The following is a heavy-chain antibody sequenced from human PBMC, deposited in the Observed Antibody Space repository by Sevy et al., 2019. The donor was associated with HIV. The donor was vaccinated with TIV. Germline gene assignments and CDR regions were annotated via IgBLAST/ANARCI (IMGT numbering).Heavy chain of an antibody. Sequence: EGSLRLSCAVSGFTFRNFWMSWVRQAPGKELEWVANIWQDGSEKYYVDSVRGRFTISRDNAKNSLFLQLNSLRADDTAIYYCAKSYFGSGTNYGMDLWGRGTTVTVSS. CDR1: GFTFRNFW. CDR3: AKSYFGSGTNYGMDL. D-gene: IGHD3-10*01. V-gene: IGHV3-7*01. J-gene: IGHJ6*02. CDR2: IWQDGSEK.